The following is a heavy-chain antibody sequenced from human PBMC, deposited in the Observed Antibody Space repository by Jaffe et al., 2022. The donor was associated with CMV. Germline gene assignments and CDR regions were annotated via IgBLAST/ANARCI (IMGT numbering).Heavy chain of an antibody. D-gene: IGHD2-2*01. CDR2: IKSKTDGGTT. CDR1: GFTFSNAW. V-gene: IGHV3-15*01. CDR3: TTYCSSTSCYSYYYYYMDV. Sequence: EVQLVESGGGLVKPGGSLRLSCAASGFTFSNAWMSWVRQAPGKGLEWVGRIKSKTDGGTTDYAAPVKGRFTISRDDSKNTLYLQMNSLKTEDTAVYYCTTYCSSTSCYSYYYYYMDVWGKGTTVTVSS. J-gene: IGHJ6*03.